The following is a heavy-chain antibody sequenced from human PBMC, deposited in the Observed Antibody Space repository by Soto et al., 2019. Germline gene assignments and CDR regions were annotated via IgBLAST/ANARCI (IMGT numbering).Heavy chain of an antibody. CDR3: AVLVGATTADYYYVMDV. D-gene: IGHD1-26*01. CDR2: INPNSGGT. V-gene: IGHV1-2*04. CDR1: GYTFTGYY. J-gene: IGHJ6*04. Sequence: GASVKVSCKASGYTFTGYYMHWVRQAPGQGLERMGWINPNSGGTNYAQKFQGWVTMTRDTSISTADRELSRLRSDDTAVYYCAVLVGATTADYYYVMDVWGKGTMVTVS.